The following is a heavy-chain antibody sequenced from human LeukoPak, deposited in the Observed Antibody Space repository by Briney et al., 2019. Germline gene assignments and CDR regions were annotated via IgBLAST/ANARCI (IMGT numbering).Heavy chain of an antibody. CDR3: ARVEDYDILTGFDY. CDR1: GFTVTSYW. Sequence: PGGSLRLSCGVSGFTVTSYWMSWVRQAPGKGLEWVANIKQDGREKYYVDSVKGRFTISRDNAKNSLYLQMNSLRAEDTAVYYCARVEDYDILTGFDYWGQGTLVTVSS. D-gene: IGHD3-9*01. V-gene: IGHV3-7*01. CDR2: IKQDGREK. J-gene: IGHJ4*02.